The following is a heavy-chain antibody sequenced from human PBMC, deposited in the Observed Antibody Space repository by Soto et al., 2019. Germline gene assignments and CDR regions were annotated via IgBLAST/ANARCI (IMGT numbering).Heavy chain of an antibody. V-gene: IGHV3-30*03. J-gene: IGHJ3*02. CDR3: AGGGYSGRNGAFDI. CDR2: ISYDGSNK. CDR1: GFTFSSYG. Sequence: QVQLVESGGGVVQPGRSLRLSCAASGFTFSSYGMHWVRQAPGKGLEWVAVISYDGSNKYYADSVKGRFTIYRDNSKNALSLQMNSLRVGDTAVYYWAGGGYSGRNGAFDIWGQGTMVTVSS. D-gene: IGHD1-26*01.